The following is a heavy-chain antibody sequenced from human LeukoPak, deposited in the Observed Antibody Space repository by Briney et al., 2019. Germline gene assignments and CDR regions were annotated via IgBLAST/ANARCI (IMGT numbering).Heavy chain of an antibody. J-gene: IGHJ6*03. CDR3: ARTHPDYYYYYMDV. CDR2: IHHSGSI. CDR1: GVSISSNLW. V-gene: IGHV4-4*02. Sequence: SETLSLTCAVSGVSISSNLWWTWVRQPPGKGLEWIAEIHHSGSINYNPSLKSRVTISVDASKNQFSLKLSSVTASDTAVYYCARTHPDYYYYYMDVWGKGTTVTVSS.